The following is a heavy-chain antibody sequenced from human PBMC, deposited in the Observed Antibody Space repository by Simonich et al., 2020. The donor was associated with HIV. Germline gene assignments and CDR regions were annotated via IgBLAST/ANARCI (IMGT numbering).Heavy chain of an antibody. CDR1: GGSFSGSY. Sequence: QVQLQQWGAGLLKPSETLSLTCAVYGGSFSGSYCSWIRQPPGKGLEWIGEINHSGNTNYKSSLNSRATISVDKAKNQFSLKLSSVTAADTAIYYCARRDRELILYFDYWGQGNLVTVSS. V-gene: IGHV4-34*01. CDR2: INHSGNT. J-gene: IGHJ4*02. D-gene: IGHD3-3*01. CDR3: ARRDRELILYFDY.